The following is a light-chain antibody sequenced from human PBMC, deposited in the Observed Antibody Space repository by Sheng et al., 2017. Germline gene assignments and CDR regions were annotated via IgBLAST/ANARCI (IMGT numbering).Light chain of an antibody. J-gene: IGLJ1*01. CDR3: QLWDTKTDHYV. CDR2: DDG. V-gene: IGLV3-21*02. CDR1: DVGRYR. Sequence: SSVLSQPPSVSAAPGQTATITCGGNDVGRYRLYWYQQRPGQAPILVLNDDGARPSEIPERFSGSKSGHTATLTISRVEAGDDADYYCQLWDTKTDHYVFGPGTKVTV.